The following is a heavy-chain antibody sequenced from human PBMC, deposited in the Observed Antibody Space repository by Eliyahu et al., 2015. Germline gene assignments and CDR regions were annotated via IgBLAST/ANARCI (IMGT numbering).Heavy chain of an antibody. CDR2: IRSKAYGGTT. CDR3: TRVGGDGYTIEGY. D-gene: IGHD5-24*01. Sequence: PGKGLEWVGFIRSKAYGGTTEYAASVKGRFTISRDDSKSIAYLQMNSLKTEDTAVYYCTRVGGDGYTIEGYWGQGTLVTVSS. V-gene: IGHV3-49*02. J-gene: IGHJ4*02.